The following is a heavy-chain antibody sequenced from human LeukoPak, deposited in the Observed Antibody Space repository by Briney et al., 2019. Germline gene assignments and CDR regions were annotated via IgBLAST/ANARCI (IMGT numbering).Heavy chain of an antibody. D-gene: IGHD6-13*01. CDR1: GYSFTSYW. J-gene: IGHJ4*02. V-gene: IGHV5-51*01. CDR2: IYPGDTDT. Sequence: GESLKISCKGSGYSFTSYWIGWVRQMPGKGLEWMGIIYPGDTDTRYSPSFQGQVTISADKSISTAYLQWSSLKASDTAMYYCARLPQQLATGEWYFDYWGQGTLVTVSS. CDR3: ARLPQQLATGEWYFDY.